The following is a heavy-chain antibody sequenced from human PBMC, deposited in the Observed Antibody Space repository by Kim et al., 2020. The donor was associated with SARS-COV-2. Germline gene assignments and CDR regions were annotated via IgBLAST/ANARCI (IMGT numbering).Heavy chain of an antibody. J-gene: IGHJ4*02. CDR2: IIPILGIA. Sequence: SVKVSCKASGGTFSSYAISWVRQAPGQGLEWMGRIIPILGIANYAQKFQGRVTITADKSTSTAYMELSSLRSEDTAVYYCARLRSVVAASDYWGQGTLVTVSS. V-gene: IGHV1-69*04. D-gene: IGHD2-15*01. CDR3: ARLRSVVAASDY. CDR1: GGTFSSYA.